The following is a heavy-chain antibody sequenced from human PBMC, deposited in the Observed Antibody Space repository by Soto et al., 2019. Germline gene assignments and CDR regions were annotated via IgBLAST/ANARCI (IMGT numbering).Heavy chain of an antibody. CDR3: ERLFSSVLLTVNWSDP. D-gene: IGHD1-26*01. V-gene: IGHV4-39*01. CDR2: IYYSGST. Sequence: SENLSLTCTVSGGSISSTTYYWGWIRQPPGKGLEWIASIYYSGSTYYNPSLKSRVTISVDTSKNQFSLKLSSVTAADTAVYYCERLFSSVLLTVNWSDPWCQGTLVTVSS. CDR1: GGSISSTTYY. J-gene: IGHJ5*02.